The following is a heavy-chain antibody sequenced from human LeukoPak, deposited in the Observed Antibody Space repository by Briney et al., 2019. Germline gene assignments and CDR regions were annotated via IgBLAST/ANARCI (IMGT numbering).Heavy chain of an antibody. CDR3: ARDQYGDYELDY. CDR1: GFTFSDYY. CDR2: ISSSSSYT. J-gene: IGHJ4*02. Sequence: PGGSLRLSCAASGFTFSDYYMSWIRQAPGKGLEWVSYISSSSSYTNYADSVKGRFTISRDNAENSLYLQMNSLRDEDSAVYYCARDQYGDYELDYWGQGTLVTVSS. D-gene: IGHD4-17*01. V-gene: IGHV3-11*06.